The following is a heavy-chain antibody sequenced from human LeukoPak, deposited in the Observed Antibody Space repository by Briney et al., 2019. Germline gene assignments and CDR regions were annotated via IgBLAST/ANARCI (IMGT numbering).Heavy chain of an antibody. V-gene: IGHV5-51*01. J-gene: IGHJ3*02. CDR3: ARPVYDPAAGDLSVAFDI. CDR2: IYPGDSDT. CDR1: GYSFTSYW. Sequence: GESLKISCKGSGYSFTSYWIGWVRQMPGKGLEWMGIIYPGDSDTRYSPSFQGQVTISADKSISTAYLQWSSLKASDTAMYYCARPVYDPAAGDLSVAFDIWGQGTMVTVSS. D-gene: IGHD6-13*01.